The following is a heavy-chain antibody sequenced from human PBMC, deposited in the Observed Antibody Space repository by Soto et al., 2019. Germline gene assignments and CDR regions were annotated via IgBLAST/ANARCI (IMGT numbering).Heavy chain of an antibody. CDR3: ASLTGTTC. V-gene: IGHV3-30-3*01. J-gene: IGHJ4*02. D-gene: IGHD1-7*01. CDR2: ISYDGSNK. Sequence: LRLSCAASGFTFSSYAMHWVRQAPGKGLEWVAVISYDGSNKYYADSVKGRFTISRDNSKNTLYLQMNSLRAEDTAVYYCASLTGTTCWGQGTLVTVSS. CDR1: GFTFSSYA.